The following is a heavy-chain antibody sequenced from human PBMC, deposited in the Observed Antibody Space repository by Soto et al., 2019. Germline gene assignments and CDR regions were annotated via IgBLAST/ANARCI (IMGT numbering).Heavy chain of an antibody. Sequence: GGSLRLSCAASGFTFSSYSMNWVRQAPGKGLEWVSSISSSSSYIYYADSVKGRFTISRDNAKNSLYLQMNSLRAEDTAVYYCASSPTPSSLDFDYWGQGTLVTAPQ. CDR1: GFTFSSYS. CDR3: ASSPTPSSLDFDY. V-gene: IGHV3-21*01. D-gene: IGHD6-6*01. CDR2: ISSSSSYI. J-gene: IGHJ4*02.